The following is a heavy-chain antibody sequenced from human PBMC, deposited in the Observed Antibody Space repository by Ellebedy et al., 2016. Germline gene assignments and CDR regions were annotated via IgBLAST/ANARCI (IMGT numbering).Heavy chain of an antibody. CDR1: GFTFSSHF. CDR2: VSGSGEET. CDR3: AKDVTKVGANYFDY. Sequence: GGSLRLSCAASGFTFSSHFMSWVRQAPGKGLEWVSAVSGSGEETYYADSVKGRFTISRDNSKNTFYLQMNSLTAEDTAVYYCAKDVTKVGANYFDYWGQGTLVTVSS. V-gene: IGHV3-23*01. J-gene: IGHJ4*02. D-gene: IGHD1-26*01.